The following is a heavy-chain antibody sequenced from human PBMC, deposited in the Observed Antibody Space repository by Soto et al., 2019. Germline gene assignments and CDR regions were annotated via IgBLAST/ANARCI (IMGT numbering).Heavy chain of an antibody. CDR2: IYYSGST. D-gene: IGHD3-3*01. CDR1: GGSISSGGYY. V-gene: IGHV4-31*03. Sequence: SETLSLTCTVSGGSISSGGYYWSWIRQHPGKGLEWIGYIYYSGSTYYNPSLKSRVTISVDTSKNQFSLKLSSVTAADTAVYYCARGTLTIFGVTDKRGYYFDYWGQGTQVTVSS. CDR3: ARGTLTIFGVTDKRGYYFDY. J-gene: IGHJ4*02.